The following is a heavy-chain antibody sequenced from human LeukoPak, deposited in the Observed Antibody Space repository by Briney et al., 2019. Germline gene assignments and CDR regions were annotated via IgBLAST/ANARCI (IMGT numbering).Heavy chain of an antibody. CDR3: ARESLGSSGYYRHY. Sequence: GGSLRLSCAASGFTFSSYSMNWVRQAPGKGLEWVSSISSSSYIYYADSVKGRFTISRDNAKNSLYLQMNSLRAEDTAVYYCARESLGSSGYYRHYWGQGTLVTVSS. CDR2: ISSSSYI. J-gene: IGHJ4*02. D-gene: IGHD3-22*01. V-gene: IGHV3-21*01. CDR1: GFTFSSYS.